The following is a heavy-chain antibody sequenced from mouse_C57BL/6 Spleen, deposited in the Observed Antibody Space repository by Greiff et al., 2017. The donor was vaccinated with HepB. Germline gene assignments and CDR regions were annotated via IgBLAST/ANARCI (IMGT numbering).Heavy chain of an antibody. CDR3: ARDDGSSWFAY. D-gene: IGHD2-3*01. V-gene: IGHV5-17*01. Sequence: EVQLVESGGGLVKPGGSLKLSCAASGFTFSDYGMHWVRKAPEKGLEWVAYISSGSSTIYYADTVKGRFTISRDNAKNTLFLQMTSLRSEDTAMYYCARDDGSSWFAYWGQGTLVTVSA. CDR2: ISSGSSTI. J-gene: IGHJ3*01. CDR1: GFTFSDYG.